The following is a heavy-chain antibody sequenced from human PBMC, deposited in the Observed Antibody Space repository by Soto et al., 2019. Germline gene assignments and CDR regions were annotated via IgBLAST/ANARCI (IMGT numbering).Heavy chain of an antibody. CDR2: IYYSGST. D-gene: IGHD3-10*01. CDR1: CGSVSSNTYY. V-gene: IGHV4-61*01. J-gene: IGHJ4*02. CDR3: ARARITMIRGVMEFFDY. Sequence: SETLSLTCIVSCGSVSSNTYYWSWIRQPPGKGLEYIGYIYYSGSTNYNPSLKSRATISVDTSKNQFSLKLSSVTAADTAVYYCARARITMIRGVMEFFDYWGQGILVTVSS.